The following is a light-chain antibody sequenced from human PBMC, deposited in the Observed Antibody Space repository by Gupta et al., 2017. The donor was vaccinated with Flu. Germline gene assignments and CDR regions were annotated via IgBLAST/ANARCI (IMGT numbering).Light chain of an antibody. CDR3: QSYGSSLSGVV. CDR2: VNS. Sequence: QSVLTQPPSVSGPPGQRVTISCTGSSPNIGAAYDVHRYQQLPGPAPKLLSYVNSNRPSGLPDRFSGSKYGTSASLASTGLQAEDEAYYYCQSYGSSLSGVVFGGGTKLTVL. V-gene: IGLV1-40*01. CDR1: SPNIGAAYD. J-gene: IGLJ3*02.